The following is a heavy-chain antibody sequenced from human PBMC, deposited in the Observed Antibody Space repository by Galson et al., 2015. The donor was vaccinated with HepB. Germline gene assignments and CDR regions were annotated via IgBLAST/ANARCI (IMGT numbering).Heavy chain of an antibody. CDR2: INPNSGVT. V-gene: IGHV1-2*06. D-gene: IGHD2-2*02. Sequence: SVKVSCKASGYAFTDNYIHWVRQAPGQGLEWMGRINPNSGVTNYAQKSQGRVTMTRDTSISTAYMELSRLTSDDTAVYYCARGPRRVVVVPAAIFAWFDPWGQGTLVT. CDR3: ARGPRRVVVVPAAIFAWFDP. J-gene: IGHJ5*02. CDR1: GYAFTDNY.